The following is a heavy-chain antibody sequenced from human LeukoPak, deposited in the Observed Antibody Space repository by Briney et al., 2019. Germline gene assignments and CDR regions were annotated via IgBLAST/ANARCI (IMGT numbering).Heavy chain of an antibody. D-gene: IGHD2-15*01. Sequence: GGSLRPSCAASGFTFSSYEMNWVRQAPGKGLEWVSYISSSGSTIYYADSVKGRFTISRDNAKNSLYLQMNSLRAEDTAVYYCARDIGDDAFDIWGQGTMVTVSS. CDR2: ISSSGSTI. CDR1: GFTFSSYE. CDR3: ARDIGDDAFDI. V-gene: IGHV3-48*03. J-gene: IGHJ3*02.